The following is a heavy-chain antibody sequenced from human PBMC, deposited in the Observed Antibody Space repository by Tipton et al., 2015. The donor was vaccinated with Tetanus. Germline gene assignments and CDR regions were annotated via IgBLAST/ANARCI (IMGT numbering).Heavy chain of an antibody. V-gene: IGHV4-59*01. CDR3: ARHSGWFNFYSGVDV. J-gene: IGHJ6*02. Sequence: TLSLTCTVSGGSISTYHWNWIRQFPGKALEWIGYIYFSGHTKYSPSLKSRVTMSVDTSMNQVSLNLTSVTAADSAVYFCARHSGWFNFYSGVDVWGQGTTVTVSS. CDR2: IYFSGHT. CDR1: GGSISTYH. D-gene: IGHD6-19*01.